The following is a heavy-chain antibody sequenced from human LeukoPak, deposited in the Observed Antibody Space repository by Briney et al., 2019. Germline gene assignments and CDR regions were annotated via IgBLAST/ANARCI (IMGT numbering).Heavy chain of an antibody. CDR3: AKGLLPYSSSWTIFDY. CDR2: ISGSGGST. J-gene: IGHJ4*02. D-gene: IGHD6-13*01. Sequence: LAGGSLRLSCAASGFTFSSYAMSWVRQAPGKGLEWVSAISGSGGSTYYADSVKGRFTISRDNSKNTLYLQMNSLRAEDTAVYYCAKGLLPYSSSWTIFDYWGQGTLVTVSS. CDR1: GFTFSSYA. V-gene: IGHV3-23*01.